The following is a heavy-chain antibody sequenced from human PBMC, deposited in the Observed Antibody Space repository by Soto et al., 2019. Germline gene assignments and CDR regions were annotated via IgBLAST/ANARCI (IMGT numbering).Heavy chain of an antibody. D-gene: IGHD1-1*01. CDR3: ARGRYGDY. Sequence: QAHLVQSGAEVKKPGASVKVSCKGSGYDSTTYGITWVRQAPGQGLEWMAWISAHNGNTDYAQKLQGRVTVTRDTSTSTAYMELRSLRSDDTAVYYCARGRYGDYWGQGALVTVSS. CDR1: GYDSTTYG. J-gene: IGHJ4*02. CDR2: ISAHNGNT. V-gene: IGHV1-18*01.